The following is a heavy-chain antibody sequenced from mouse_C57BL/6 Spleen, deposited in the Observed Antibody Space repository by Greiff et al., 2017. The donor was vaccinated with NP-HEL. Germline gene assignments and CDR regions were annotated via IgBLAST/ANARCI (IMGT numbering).Heavy chain of an antibody. D-gene: IGHD2-2*01. J-gene: IGHJ4*01. CDR3: ARRGLRRGYAMDY. V-gene: IGHV1-18*01. Sequence: VQLQQSGPELVKPGASVKIPCKASGYTFTDYNMDWVKQSHGKSLEWIGDINPNNGGTIYNQKFKGKATLTVDKSSSTAYMELRSLTSEDTAVYYCARRGLRRGYAMDYWGQGTSVTVSS. CDR2: INPNNGGT. CDR1: GYTFTDYN.